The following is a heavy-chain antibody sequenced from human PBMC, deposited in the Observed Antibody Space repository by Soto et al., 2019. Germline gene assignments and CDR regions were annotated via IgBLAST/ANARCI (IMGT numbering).Heavy chain of an antibody. J-gene: IGHJ6*02. Sequence: NPGGSLRLSCAASGFTFSSYSMNWVRQAPGKGLEWVSSISSSSSYIYYADSVKGRFTISRDNAKNSLYLQMNSLRAEDTAVYYCASLLLPQLVGGVLYYYGMDVWGQGTTVTVSS. CDR1: GFTFSSYS. CDR3: ASLLLPQLVGGVLYYYGMDV. D-gene: IGHD6-13*01. V-gene: IGHV3-21*01. CDR2: ISSSSSYI.